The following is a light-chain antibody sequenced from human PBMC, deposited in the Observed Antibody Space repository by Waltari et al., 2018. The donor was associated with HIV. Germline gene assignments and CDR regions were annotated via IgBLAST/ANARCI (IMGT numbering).Light chain of an antibody. CDR2: YDS. CDR3: QVWDSSSDHPA. CDR1: NIGSKS. J-gene: IGLJ3*02. Sequence: SYVLTQPPSVSVAPGKTARITCGGHNIGSKSVHWYQQKPGQAPVLVIYYDSDRPSGIPERFSGSNSGNTATLTISRVEAGDEADYYCQVWDSSSDHPAFGGGTKLTVL. V-gene: IGLV3-21*04.